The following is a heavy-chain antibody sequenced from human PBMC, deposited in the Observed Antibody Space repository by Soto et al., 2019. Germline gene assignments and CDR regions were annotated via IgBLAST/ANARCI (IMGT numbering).Heavy chain of an antibody. CDR2: MNEYGSER. Sequence: EVQLVESGGGLVQPGGSLGLSCSASGFIFSSYWMSWLRQAPGKGLEWVASMNEYGSERYYVDSVKGRFTISRDNAKNSLYLHMDSLGAEDTAVYYCARATGADKEDYWGQGTLVPVSS. CDR1: GFIFSSYW. J-gene: IGHJ4*02. CDR3: ARATGADKEDY. D-gene: IGHD3-10*01. V-gene: IGHV3-7*04.